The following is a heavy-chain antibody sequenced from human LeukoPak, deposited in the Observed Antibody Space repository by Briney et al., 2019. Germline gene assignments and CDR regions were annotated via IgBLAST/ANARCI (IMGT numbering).Heavy chain of an antibody. Sequence: ASVKVSCKASGYTFTSYGISWVRQAPGQSLEWMGWISAGNANTKYSQKLQGRVTITRDTSATTAYMELSSLRSEDTAVYFCATGFTSGSFGYWGQGTLVTVSS. J-gene: IGHJ4*02. CDR3: ATGFTSGSFGY. CDR2: ISAGNANT. CDR1: GYTFTSYG. D-gene: IGHD5-12*01. V-gene: IGHV1-3*01.